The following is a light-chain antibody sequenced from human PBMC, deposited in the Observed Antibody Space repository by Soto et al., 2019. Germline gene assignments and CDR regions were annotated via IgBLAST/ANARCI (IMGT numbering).Light chain of an antibody. Sequence: DMQMTQSPSSLSTSVGDRVTITFRASKNIENYLNWFQQKPGKAPKLMIYGASGLESGVPARFSGSGSGTDFTLTISSLQPEDSATYYCQQSYSVVWTFGQGTKVEI. V-gene: IGKV1-39*01. J-gene: IGKJ1*01. CDR2: GAS. CDR1: KNIENY. CDR3: QQSYSVVWT.